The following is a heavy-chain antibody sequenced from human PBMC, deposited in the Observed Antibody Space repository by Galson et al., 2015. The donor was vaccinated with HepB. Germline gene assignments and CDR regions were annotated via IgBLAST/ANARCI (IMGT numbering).Heavy chain of an antibody. CDR1: GYTFANYA. Sequence: SVKVSCKASGYTFANYAMHWVRQAPGQGLEWMGTMYPHGVRTTFTHKFQARVTVTRDTSTSTVYMEMRGLTSEDTGIYFCARGGRSGNFFTGAYWGQGTLVTVSS. J-gene: IGHJ4*02. CDR3: ARGGRSGNFFTGAY. D-gene: IGHD1-26*01. V-gene: IGHV1-46*01. CDR2: MYPHGVRT.